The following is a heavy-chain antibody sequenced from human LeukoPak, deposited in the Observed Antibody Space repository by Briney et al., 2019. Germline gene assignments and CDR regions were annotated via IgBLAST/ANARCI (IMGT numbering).Heavy chain of an antibody. D-gene: IGHD1-26*01. V-gene: IGHV3-30*03. CDR1: GFTFSSYG. CDR2: ISYDGSNK. CDR3: ARDRPWYSGSYGPDY. J-gene: IGHJ4*02. Sequence: GGSLRLSCAASGFTFSSYGMHWVRQAPGKGLEWVAVISYDGSNKYYADSVKGRFTISRDNSKNTLYLQMNSLRSDDTAVYYCARDRPWYSGSYGPDYWGQGTLVTVSS.